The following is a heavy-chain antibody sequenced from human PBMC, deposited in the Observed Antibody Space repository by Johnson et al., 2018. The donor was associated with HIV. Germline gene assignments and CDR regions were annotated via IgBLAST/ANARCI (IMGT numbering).Heavy chain of an antibody. CDR1: GFTFSDYY. D-gene: IGHD3-10*01. J-gene: IGHJ3*02. CDR2: ISFSDSTI. CDR3: ARDPIAFRNYYGSGSAFDI. V-gene: IGHV3-11*04. Sequence: VQLVESGGGLVQPGGSLRLSCAASGFTFSDYYMSWIRQAPGKGLEWVSYISFSDSTIYSADSVQGRFTISRDNAKNSLYLQMNSLRPEDTAVYHCARDPIAFRNYYGSGSAFDIWGQGTMVTVSS.